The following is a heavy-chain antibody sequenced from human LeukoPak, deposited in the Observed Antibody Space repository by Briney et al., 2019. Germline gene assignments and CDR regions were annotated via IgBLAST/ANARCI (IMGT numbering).Heavy chain of an antibody. CDR1: XXXXXXYX. V-gene: IGHV3-74*01. D-gene: IGHD2-15*01. J-gene: IGHJ4*02. CDR3: ARDICSGLGCYPRAPFDY. CDR2: MNSDGSST. Sequence: GGSXXXXCAXXXXXXXXYXXXXXRQAPGXXLVWVSRMNSDGSSTTYADSVKGRFTISRDNAKNTLYLQMNSLGADDTAVYYCARDICSGLGCYPRAPFDYWGQGTLVTVSS.